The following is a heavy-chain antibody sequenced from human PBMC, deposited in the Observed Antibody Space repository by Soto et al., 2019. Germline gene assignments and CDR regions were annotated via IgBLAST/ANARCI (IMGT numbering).Heavy chain of an antibody. V-gene: IGHV3-64D*06. CDR2: VSTSGRST. D-gene: IGHD2-15*01. CDR3: VKQAHGLDGVAFDY. Sequence: GGSLRLSCSASGFIFSESTVYWVRQVPGKGLEAISAVSTSGRSTYYADSVKDRFTISRDNSKNTLFLQMGSLRPEDTAIYYCVKQAHGLDGVAFDYWGQGTQVTVSS. J-gene: IGHJ4*02. CDR1: GFIFSEST.